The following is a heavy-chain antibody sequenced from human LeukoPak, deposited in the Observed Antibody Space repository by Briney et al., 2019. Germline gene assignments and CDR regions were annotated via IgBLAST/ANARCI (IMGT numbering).Heavy chain of an antibody. D-gene: IGHD6-6*01. CDR1: GYTFTSSG. Sequence: ASVKVSCKASGYTFTSSGISGVRQAPGQGVEWMGCISAYNGNTNYAQKLQGRVTMTTDTSTSTAYMELRSLRSDDTAVYYCALLAARLSKRDFDYWGQGTLVTVSS. CDR2: ISAYNGNT. CDR3: ALLAARLSKRDFDY. J-gene: IGHJ4*02. V-gene: IGHV1-18*01.